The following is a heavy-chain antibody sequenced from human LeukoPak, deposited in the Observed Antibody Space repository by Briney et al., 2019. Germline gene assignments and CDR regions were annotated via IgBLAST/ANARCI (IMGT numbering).Heavy chain of an antibody. Sequence: ASVKVSCKASGYTFTGYYMHWVRQAPGQGLEWMGWINPNSGGTNYAQKLQGRVTMTTDTSTSTAYMELRSLRSDDTAVYYCAREHCSGGSCYPGGDYWGQGTLVTVSS. CDR3: AREHCSGGSCYPGGDY. D-gene: IGHD2-15*01. V-gene: IGHV1-2*02. CDR2: INPNSGGT. CDR1: GYTFTGYY. J-gene: IGHJ4*02.